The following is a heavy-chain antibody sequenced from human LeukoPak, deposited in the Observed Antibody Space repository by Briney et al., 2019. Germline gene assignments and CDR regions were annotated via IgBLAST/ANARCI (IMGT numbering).Heavy chain of an antibody. J-gene: IGHJ4*02. CDR2: IKQDGSEK. D-gene: IGHD1-26*01. CDR1: GFTFSSFW. Sequence: GGSLRLSCAASGFTFSSFWMSWVRQAPGKGLEWVANIKQDGSEKYYVYSVKGRFTISRDNAKNSLYLQMNSLRAEDTAVYYCARDCGVGSTFDYWGQGTLVTVSS. V-gene: IGHV3-7*03. CDR3: ARDCGVGSTFDY.